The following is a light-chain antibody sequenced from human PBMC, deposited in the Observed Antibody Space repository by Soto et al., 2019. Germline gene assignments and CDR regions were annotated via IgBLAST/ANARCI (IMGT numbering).Light chain of an antibody. Sequence: EIVMTQSPATLSVSPGERITLSCRASQSVRSHLAWYQQKPCQAPRLLIYDASTRATGIPARFSGRGSGTEFTLTISNLQSEDFAVYYCQQCNNWPPTFGQGTKVEIK. CDR2: DAS. J-gene: IGKJ1*01. CDR3: QQCNNWPPT. CDR1: QSVRSH. V-gene: IGKV3-15*01.